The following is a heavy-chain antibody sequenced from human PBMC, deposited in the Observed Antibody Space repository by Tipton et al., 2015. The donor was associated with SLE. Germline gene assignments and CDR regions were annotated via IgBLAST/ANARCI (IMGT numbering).Heavy chain of an antibody. CDR1: GGSISSDY. CDR3: ARLIAVSNTVDWFDP. J-gene: IGHJ5*02. Sequence: TLSLTCTASGGSISSDYWSWIRQPPGKGLEWIGYVYYSGSTNYNPSLKSRVTISVETSKSQFSLKLNSVDAADTAVYYCARLIAVSNTVDWFDPWGQGTLVTVSS. CDR2: VYYSGST. D-gene: IGHD6-19*01. V-gene: IGHV4-59*08.